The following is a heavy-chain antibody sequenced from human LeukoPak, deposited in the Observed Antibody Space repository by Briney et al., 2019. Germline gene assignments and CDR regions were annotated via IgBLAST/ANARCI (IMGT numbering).Heavy chain of an antibody. J-gene: IGHJ4*02. CDR1: GFTFNSYG. D-gene: IGHD6-6*01. CDR2: IRYDGSNK. V-gene: IGHV3-30*02. Sequence: PEGSLRLSCAASGFTFNSYGMHWVRQAPGKGLEWVAFIRYDGSNKYYADSVKGRFTISRDNYKNTLYLQMNSLRAEDTAVYYCAKDLSSSFYFDYWGQGTLVTVSS. CDR3: AKDLSSSFYFDY.